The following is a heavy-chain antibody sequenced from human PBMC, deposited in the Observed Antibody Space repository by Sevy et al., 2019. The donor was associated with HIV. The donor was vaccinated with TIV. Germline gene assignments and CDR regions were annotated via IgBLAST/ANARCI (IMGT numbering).Heavy chain of an antibody. CDR2: INPNNGGT. CDR3: ARDPTIAVIPAPGSDY. V-gene: IGHV1-2*02. Sequence: ASVKVSCKTSGYVFTAYYIHWVRQAPGQGLEWMGWINPNNGGTSSAQKFQGRVTMTRDLSITTAYMELIGLTSDDTAVYYCARDPTIAVIPAPGSDYWGQGTLVTVSS. J-gene: IGHJ4*02. CDR1: GYVFTAYY. D-gene: IGHD6-13*01.